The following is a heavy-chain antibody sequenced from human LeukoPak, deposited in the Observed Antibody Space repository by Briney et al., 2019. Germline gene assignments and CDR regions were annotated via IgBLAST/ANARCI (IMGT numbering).Heavy chain of an antibody. V-gene: IGHV1-46*01. CDR2: VNPSTGSS. CDR1: GYTFTSYN. Sequence: ASVKVSCKASGYTFTSYNIHWVRQAPGQGLEWMGIVNPSTGSSGYAQKFQGRVSMTRDTSTSTVDMELSSLRSEDTAVFYCARDVAGSWGYFDYWGQGTLVTVSS. CDR3: ARDVAGSWGYFDY. J-gene: IGHJ4*02. D-gene: IGHD6-19*01.